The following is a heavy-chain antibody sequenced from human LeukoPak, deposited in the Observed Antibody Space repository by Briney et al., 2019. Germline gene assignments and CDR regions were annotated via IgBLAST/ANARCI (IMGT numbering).Heavy chain of an antibody. D-gene: IGHD2-15*01. CDR2: ISYDGSHK. CDR3: AKGISKDVVVY. CDR1: GFPFSSYG. J-gene: IGHJ4*02. Sequence: GGSLRLSCAASGFPFSSYGMHWVRQAPGKGLEWVAVISYDGSHKYHADSVKGRFTISRDNSKNTLSLQMNSLRTEDTAVYYCAKGISKDVVVYWGQGTLVTVSS. V-gene: IGHV3-30*18.